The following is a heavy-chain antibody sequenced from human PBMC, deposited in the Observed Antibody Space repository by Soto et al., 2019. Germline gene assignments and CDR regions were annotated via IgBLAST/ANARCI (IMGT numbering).Heavy chain of an antibody. Sequence: SETLSLTCAVYGGSFSGYYWSWIRQPPGKGLEWIGGINHSGSTNYNPSLKSRVTISVDTSKNQFSLKLSSVTAADTAVYYCARGLNCSGGSCYWGFDYWGQGTLVT. D-gene: IGHD2-15*01. V-gene: IGHV4-34*01. J-gene: IGHJ4*02. CDR1: GGSFSGYY. CDR2: INHSGST. CDR3: ARGLNCSGGSCYWGFDY.